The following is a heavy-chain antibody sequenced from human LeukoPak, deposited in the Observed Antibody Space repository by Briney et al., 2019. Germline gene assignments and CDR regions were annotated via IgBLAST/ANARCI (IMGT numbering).Heavy chain of an antibody. J-gene: IGHJ4*02. Sequence: GGSLRLSCAASGFTFSSYAMHWVRQAPGKGLEWVAVISYDGSNKYYADSVKGRFTISRDNSKNTLYLQMNSLRVEDTAVYYCAKDSTEGPGIAADWGQGTLVTVSS. V-gene: IGHV3-30-3*01. CDR3: AKDSTEGPGIAAD. D-gene: IGHD6-13*01. CDR2: ISYDGSNK. CDR1: GFTFSSYA.